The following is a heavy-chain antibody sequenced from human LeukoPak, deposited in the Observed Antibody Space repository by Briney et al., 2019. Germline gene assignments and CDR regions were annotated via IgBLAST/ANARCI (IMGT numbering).Heavy chain of an antibody. J-gene: IGHJ6*04. CDR2: ISSSSSTI. CDR1: GFTFSSYS. Sequence: PGGSLRLPCAASGFTFSSYSMNWVRQAPGKGLEWVSYISSSSSTIYYADSVKGRFTISRDNAKNSLYLQMNSLRAEDTAVYYCASAGNSPGPGLNYYYGMDVWGKGTTVTVSS. D-gene: IGHD5-18*01. V-gene: IGHV3-48*01. CDR3: ASAGNSPGPGLNYYYGMDV.